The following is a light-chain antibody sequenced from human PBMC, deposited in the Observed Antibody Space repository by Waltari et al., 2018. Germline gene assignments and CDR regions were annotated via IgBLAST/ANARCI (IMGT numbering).Light chain of an antibody. CDR1: NNDVGASKF. CDR2: DVT. CDR3: CSFTATHTLL. J-gene: IGLJ2*01. Sequence: QSALTQPASVSGSPGQSITISCTGTNNDVGASKFVSWYQQHPGRAPQLMIYDVTERPSGISYRFSGSKSANTASLPISGLLPEDEAIYYCCSFTATHTLLFGGGTTVTVL. V-gene: IGLV2-14*03.